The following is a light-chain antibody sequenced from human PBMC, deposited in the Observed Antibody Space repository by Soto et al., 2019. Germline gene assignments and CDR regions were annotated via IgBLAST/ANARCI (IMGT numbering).Light chain of an antibody. V-gene: IGKV1-39*01. CDR2: AAS. CDR3: QQSYSTPNT. J-gene: IGKJ2*01. CDR1: QNIKTY. Sequence: DIQMTQSPSSLSASVGDSVTITCRASQNIKTYLNWYQQKPGKAPKLLIYAASSLQSGVPSRFSGSGSGTDFTLTISSLQPEDFATYYCQQSYSTPNTFGQGTKLEIK.